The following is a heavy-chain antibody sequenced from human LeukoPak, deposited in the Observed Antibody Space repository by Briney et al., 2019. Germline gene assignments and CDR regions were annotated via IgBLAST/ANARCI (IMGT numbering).Heavy chain of an antibody. Sequence: GGSLRLSCSASGLTFSSYAMHWVRQAPGKGLEYVSAISSNGGSTYYADSVKGRFTISRDNSKNTLYLQMSSLRAEDTAVYYCVKEEVGSFDYWGQGTLVTVSS. D-gene: IGHD1-26*01. CDR3: VKEEVGSFDY. J-gene: IGHJ4*02. V-gene: IGHV3-64D*06. CDR2: ISSNGGST. CDR1: GLTFSSYA.